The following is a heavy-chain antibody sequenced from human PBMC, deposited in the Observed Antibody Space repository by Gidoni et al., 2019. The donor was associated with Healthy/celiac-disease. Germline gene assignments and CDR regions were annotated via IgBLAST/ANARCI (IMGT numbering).Heavy chain of an antibody. V-gene: IGHV3-9*01. Sequence: EVQLVESGGGWVQPGRSLRLSCAASGFPFSDYAMHWVRQVPGKGLEWVSGISWNSGSIGYADSVKGRFTISRDNAKNSLYLQMNSLRAEDTALYYCAKDTARLHYYGMDVWGQGTTVTVSS. CDR1: GFPFSDYA. D-gene: IGHD6-6*01. J-gene: IGHJ6*02. CDR2: ISWNSGSI. CDR3: AKDTARLHYYGMDV.